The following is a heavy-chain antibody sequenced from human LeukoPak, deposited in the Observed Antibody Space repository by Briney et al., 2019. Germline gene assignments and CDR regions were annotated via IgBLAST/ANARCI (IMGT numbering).Heavy chain of an antibody. J-gene: IGHJ4*02. CDR3: AKSHSLEDIRYFDY. Sequence: PGGSLRLSCATSGFTFSVYAMSWVRQAPGKGLEWVSTISDSGGSTYYADSVKGRFTISRGNSKNTLYLLMNGLSAEDTAVYYCAKSHSLEDIRYFDYWGQRPLVSVSS. V-gene: IGHV3-23*01. CDR2: ISDSGGST. CDR1: GFTFSVYA.